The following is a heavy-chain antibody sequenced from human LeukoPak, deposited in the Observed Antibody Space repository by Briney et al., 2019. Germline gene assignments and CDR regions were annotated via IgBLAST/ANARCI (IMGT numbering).Heavy chain of an antibody. CDR2: ISSSSSTI. Sequence: GGSLRLSCAASGFTFSSYNMNWVRQAPGKGLEWDSYISSSSSTIYNADSVKGRFSISRDNAKNTLYLQMNSLRVEDTAAYYCARGRPHGNDYWGQGTLVTVSS. J-gene: IGHJ4*02. CDR3: ARGRPHGNDY. CDR1: GFTFSSYN. V-gene: IGHV3-48*04. D-gene: IGHD4-23*01.